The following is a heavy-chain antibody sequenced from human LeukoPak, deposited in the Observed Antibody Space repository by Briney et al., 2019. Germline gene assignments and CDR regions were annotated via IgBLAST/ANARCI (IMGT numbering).Heavy chain of an antibody. D-gene: IGHD3-3*01. J-gene: IGHJ5*02. CDR1: GFTFSSYA. CDR2: ISYDGSNK. Sequence: PGGSLRLSCAASGFTFSSYAMHWVRQAPGKGLEWVAVISYDGSNKYYADSVKGRFTISRDNSKNTLYLQMNSLRAEDTAVYYCAREVKRFLEWSPNWFDPWGQGTLVTVSS. V-gene: IGHV3-30*04. CDR3: AREVKRFLEWSPNWFDP.